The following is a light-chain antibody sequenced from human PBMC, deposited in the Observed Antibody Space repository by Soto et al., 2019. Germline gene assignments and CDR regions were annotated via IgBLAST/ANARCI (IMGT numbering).Light chain of an antibody. CDR2: AAS. V-gene: IGKV1-12*01. CDR1: QGISSW. Sequence: DIQMTQSPSSVSASVGDRVTITCRASQGISSWLAWYQQKPGKAPKLLIYAASSLQSGVPSRFHSRGYGTIFHLTLRSLQPEDFATYYCQQANSFPFTFGPGTKVDIK. J-gene: IGKJ3*01. CDR3: QQANSFPFT.